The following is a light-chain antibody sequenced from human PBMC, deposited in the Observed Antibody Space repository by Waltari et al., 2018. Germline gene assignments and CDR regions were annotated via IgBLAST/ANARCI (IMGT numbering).Light chain of an antibody. Sequence: DIQMTQSPSSLFASVGDRGTITCQARQDISKNLHWFQQKPGKAPNLLIYGASSLHTGVPSSFTGSQSGTHFTFTISCLPPEDIATYYCLQYHTFPLTFGGGTKVEIK. CDR3: LQYHTFPLT. J-gene: IGKJ4*01. V-gene: IGKV1-33*01. CDR1: QDISKN. CDR2: GAS.